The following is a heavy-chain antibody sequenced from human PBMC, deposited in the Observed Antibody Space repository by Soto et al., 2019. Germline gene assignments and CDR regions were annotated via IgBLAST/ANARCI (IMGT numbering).Heavy chain of an antibody. CDR3: ARGSSIVVVPAAPVEWFDP. CDR1: GFTFSSYA. J-gene: IGHJ5*02. CDR2: ISSSSSYI. V-gene: IGHV3-21*01. D-gene: IGHD2-2*01. Sequence: PGGSLRLSCAASGFTFSSYAMSWVRQAPGKGLKWVSSISSSSSYIYYADSVKGRFTISRDNAKNSLYLQMNSLRAEDTAVYYCARGSSIVVVPAAPVEWFDPWGQGTLVTVSS.